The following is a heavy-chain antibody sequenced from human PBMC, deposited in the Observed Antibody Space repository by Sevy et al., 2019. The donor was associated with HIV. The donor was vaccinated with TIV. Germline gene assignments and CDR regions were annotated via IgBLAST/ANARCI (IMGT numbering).Heavy chain of an antibody. CDR1: GFTFSSYA. Sequence: GGSLRLSCAASGFTFSSYAMSWVRQAPGKGLEWVSAISGSGGSTYYADSVKGRFTISRDNSKNTLYLQMNSLRAEDTAVFYCAKDQFIVVGTVPDYWGQRTLVTVSS. D-gene: IGHD2-2*01. V-gene: IGHV3-23*01. J-gene: IGHJ4*02. CDR3: AKDQFIVVGTVPDY. CDR2: ISGSGGST.